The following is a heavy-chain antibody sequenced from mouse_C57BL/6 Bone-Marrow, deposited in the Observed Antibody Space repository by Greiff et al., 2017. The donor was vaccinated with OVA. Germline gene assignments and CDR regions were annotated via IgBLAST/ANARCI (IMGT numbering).Heavy chain of an antibody. V-gene: IGHV1-55*01. CDR2: IYPGSGST. CDR1: GYTFTSYW. Sequence: QVQLQQSGAELVKPGASVKMSCKASGYTFTSYWITWVKQRPGQGLEWIGDIYPGSGSTNYNEKFKSKATLTVDTSSSTAYMQLSSLTSEDTAVYYGARDEYYGRRTYWYFDVWGTGPTVTFAS. CDR3: ARDEYYGRRTYWYFDV. J-gene: IGHJ1*03. D-gene: IGHD1-1*01.